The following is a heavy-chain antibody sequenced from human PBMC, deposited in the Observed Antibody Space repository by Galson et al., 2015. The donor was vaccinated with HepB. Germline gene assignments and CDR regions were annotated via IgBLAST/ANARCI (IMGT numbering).Heavy chain of an antibody. J-gene: IGHJ4*02. CDR2: ISGSSNSI. CDR1: GFTFSSYA. CDR3: AKDLYSRVGPRGFDY. D-gene: IGHD2-21*01. Sequence: SLRLSCAGSGFTFSSYAMSWVRQAPGKGLEWVSHISGSSNSINYADSVKGRFTISRDNSKNTLYLQMNSLRAEDTAVYYCAKDLYSRVGPRGFDYWGQGTLVTVSS. V-gene: IGHV3-23*01.